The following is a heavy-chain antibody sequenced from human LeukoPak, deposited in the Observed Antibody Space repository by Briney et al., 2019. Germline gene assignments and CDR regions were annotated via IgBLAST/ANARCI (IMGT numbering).Heavy chain of an antibody. D-gene: IGHD6-13*01. CDR1: GGSISSSSYY. CDR3: ASQAGSYWYFDL. V-gene: IGHV4-39*01. CDR2: IYYSGST. J-gene: IGHJ2*01. Sequence: KPSETLSLTCTVSGGSISSSSYYWGWIRQPPGTGLEWIGSIYYSGSTYYNPSLKSRVTISVDTSKNQFSLKLSSVTAADTAVYYCASQAGSYWYFDLWGRGTLVTVSS.